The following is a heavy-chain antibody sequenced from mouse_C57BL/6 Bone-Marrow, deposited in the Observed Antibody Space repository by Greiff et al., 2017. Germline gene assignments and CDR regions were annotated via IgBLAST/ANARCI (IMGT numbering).Heavy chain of an antibody. CDR2: TFYSGIT. V-gene: IGHV3-3*01. CDR3: ARIDSSGYYAMDY. D-gene: IGHD3-2*02. J-gene: IGHJ4*01. Sequence: EVQRVESGPSLVRPSQTLSLTCTVTGFSINSDCYWIWIRQFPGNKLEYIGYTFYSGITYYNPSLESRTYITRDTSKNQFSLMLSSVTTEDTATYYCARIDSSGYYAMDYWGQGTSVTVSS. CDR1: GFSINSDCY.